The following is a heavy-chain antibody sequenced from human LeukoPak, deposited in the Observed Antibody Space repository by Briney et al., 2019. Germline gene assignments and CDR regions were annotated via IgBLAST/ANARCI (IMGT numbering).Heavy chain of an antibody. Sequence: GGSLRLSCAASGFTFSSYAMHWVRQAPGKGLEWVAVISYDGSNKYYADSVKGRFTISRDNSKNTLYLQVNSLRAEDTAVYYCARTLRRWLQLKAIDYWGQGTLVTVSS. D-gene: IGHD5-24*01. CDR3: ARTLRRWLQLKAIDY. J-gene: IGHJ4*02. CDR2: ISYDGSNK. V-gene: IGHV3-30-3*01. CDR1: GFTFSSYA.